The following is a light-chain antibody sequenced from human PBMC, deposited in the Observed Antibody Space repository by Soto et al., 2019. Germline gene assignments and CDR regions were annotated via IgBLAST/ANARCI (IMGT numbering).Light chain of an antibody. CDR3: SSYGGNNNVL. CDR1: SSDYGDYHY. J-gene: IGLJ2*01. V-gene: IGLV2-8*01. CDR2: DVI. Sequence: QSVLTQHPSASGSPGQSVTISCTGSSSDYGDYHYVSWYQQYPCKAPKLTSYDVIKRPSGVPDRFSGSKSGNTASLTVSGLQAEDEADYYCSSYGGNNNVLFGGGTMVTVL.